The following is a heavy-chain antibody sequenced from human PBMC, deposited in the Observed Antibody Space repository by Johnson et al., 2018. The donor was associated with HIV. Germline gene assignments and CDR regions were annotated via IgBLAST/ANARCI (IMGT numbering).Heavy chain of an antibody. J-gene: IGHJ3*02. Sequence: QVQLVESGGGVVQPGRSMRLSCAASGFTFSSYAMYWVRQAPGKGLEWVAGILYDGSNKYHADSVKGRFTISRDNSKNTLYLQMNNLRAEDTAVYFCARVSRSGYYLVRVFDIWGQGTMVTVSS. D-gene: IGHD3-3*01. CDR3: ARVSRSGYYLVRVFDI. CDR1: GFTFSSYA. CDR2: ILYDGSNK. V-gene: IGHV3-30*14.